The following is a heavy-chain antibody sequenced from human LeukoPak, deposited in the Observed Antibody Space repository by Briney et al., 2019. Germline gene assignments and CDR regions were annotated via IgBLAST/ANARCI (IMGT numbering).Heavy chain of an antibody. J-gene: IGHJ3*02. CDR1: GGSISSYY. D-gene: IGHD2-15*01. Sequence: PSETLSLTCTVSGGSISSYYWSWIRQPPGKGLEWIGYIYYSGSTNYNPSLKSRVTISVDTSKNQFSLKLSSVTAADTAVYYCARHEVVVAASDAFDIWGQGTMVTVSS. CDR3: ARHEVVVAASDAFDI. CDR2: IYYSGST. V-gene: IGHV4-59*08.